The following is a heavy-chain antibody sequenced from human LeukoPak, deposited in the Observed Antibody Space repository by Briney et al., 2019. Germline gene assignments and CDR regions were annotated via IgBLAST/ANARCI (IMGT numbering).Heavy chain of an antibody. D-gene: IGHD1-14*01. Sequence: SETLSLTCTVSGGSISSYYWSWIRQPPGKGLEGIGYIYYSGSTNYNPSLKSRVTISVDTSKNQSSLKLSSVSAADTAVYYCARDDRNNSPNHGLFYWGQGTLVTVSS. CDR3: ARDDRNNSPNHGLFY. J-gene: IGHJ4*02. CDR1: GGSISSYY. V-gene: IGHV4-59*01. CDR2: IYYSGST.